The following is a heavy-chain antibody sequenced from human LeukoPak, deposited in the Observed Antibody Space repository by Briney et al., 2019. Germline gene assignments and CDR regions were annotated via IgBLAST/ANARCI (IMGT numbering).Heavy chain of an antibody. CDR2: ISSSSSTI. V-gene: IGHV3-48*04. CDR3: ARLGFTMVRGTFDY. D-gene: IGHD3-10*01. J-gene: IGHJ4*02. Sequence: GGSLRLSCAASGFTFSSYSMNWVRQAPGKGREWVSYISSSSSTIYYADSVKGRFTTSRDNAKNSLYLQMNSLRAEDTAVYYCARLGFTMVRGTFDYWGQGTLVTVSS. CDR1: GFTFSSYS.